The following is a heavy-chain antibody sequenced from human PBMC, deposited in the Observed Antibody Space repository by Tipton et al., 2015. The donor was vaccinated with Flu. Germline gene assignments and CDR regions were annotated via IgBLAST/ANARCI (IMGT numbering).Heavy chain of an antibody. V-gene: IGHV4-39*02. J-gene: IGHJ5*02. CDR3: ARRDYRNYVSEPKSWFDP. CDR1: GGSIRSSTDY. D-gene: IGHD4-11*01. Sequence: LSLTCTVSGGSIRSSTDYWGWIRQPPGKGLEWIGTIYYGGSTYYNPSLTSRVTISLDTSKNHFSLRLSSVTAADTAVYYCARRDYRNYVSEPKSWFDPWGQGILVTVSS. CDR2: IYYGGST.